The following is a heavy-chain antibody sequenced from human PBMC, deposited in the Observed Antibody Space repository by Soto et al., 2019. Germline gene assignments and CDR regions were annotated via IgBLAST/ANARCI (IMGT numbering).Heavy chain of an antibody. CDR1: GGSISRYY. CDR3: AREYYYNSGSSRWFDP. CDR2: VYNSGTT. Sequence: PSETLSLTCTVSGGSISRYYWSWIRQPPGKGLEWIGYVYNSGTTFYNPSLKSRVTMSLDTSKNQFSLKLSAVTAADTAVYYCAREYYYNSGSSRWFDPWGPGTLVPVS. J-gene: IGHJ5*02. D-gene: IGHD3-10*01. V-gene: IGHV4-4*08.